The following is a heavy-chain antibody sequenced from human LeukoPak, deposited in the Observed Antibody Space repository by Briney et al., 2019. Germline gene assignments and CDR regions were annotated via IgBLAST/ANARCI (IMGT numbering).Heavy chain of an antibody. CDR3: ARDLRSSGWSGYYFDY. CDR2: LYYSGNT. Sequence: PSETLSLTCTVSGGSISSYYWSWIRQPPGKGLEWIAYLYYSGNTNYNPSLKSRVTISVDTSKNQFSLKLSSVTAADTAVYYCARDLRSSGWSGYYFDYWGQGTLVTVSS. J-gene: IGHJ4*02. D-gene: IGHD6-19*01. CDR1: GGSISSYY. V-gene: IGHV4-59*01.